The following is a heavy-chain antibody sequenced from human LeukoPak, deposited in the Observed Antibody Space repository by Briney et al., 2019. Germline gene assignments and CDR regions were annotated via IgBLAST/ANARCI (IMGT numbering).Heavy chain of an antibody. CDR2: IRYDGSNK. CDR1: GFTFSSYG. D-gene: IGHD6-13*01. Sequence: GGSLRLSCAASGFTFSSYGMHWVRQAPGKGLEWVAFIRYDGSNKYYADSVKGRFTISRDNSKNTLYLQMNSLRAEDTAVYYCAKEVDSSSWVYYFDYWGQGTLVTVSS. CDR3: AKEVDSSSWVYYFDY. J-gene: IGHJ4*02. V-gene: IGHV3-30*02.